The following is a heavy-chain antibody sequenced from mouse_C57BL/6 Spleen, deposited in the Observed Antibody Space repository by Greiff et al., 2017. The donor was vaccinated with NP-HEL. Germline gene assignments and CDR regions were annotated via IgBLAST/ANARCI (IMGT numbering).Heavy chain of an antibody. J-gene: IGHJ4*01. CDR1: GYTFTGYW. CDR3: ARHGSSGYYAMDY. V-gene: IGHV1-9*01. D-gene: IGHD1-1*01. Sequence: VQLQQSGAELMKPGASVKLSCKATGYTFTGYWIEWVKQRPGHGLAWIGEILPGSGSTHYIEQFTGQATFTADTSSNPAYMQLSSLTTEDSAIYYCARHGSSGYYAMDYWGQGTSVTVSS. CDR2: ILPGSGST.